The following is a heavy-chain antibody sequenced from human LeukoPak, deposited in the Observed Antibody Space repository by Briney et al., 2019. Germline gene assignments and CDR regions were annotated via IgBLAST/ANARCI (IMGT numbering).Heavy chain of an antibody. CDR2: ISPTSGGT. J-gene: IGHJ4*02. V-gene: IGHV1-2*02. CDR1: GYTFTGYY. CDR3: ARDHEHSYDY. Sequence: ASVKASCKASGYTFTGYYMHWVRQAPGQGLEWMGWISPTSGGTNYAQKFQGRVTMTRDTSISTAYMELSRLRSDDTAVYYCARDHEHSYDYWGQGTLVTVSS.